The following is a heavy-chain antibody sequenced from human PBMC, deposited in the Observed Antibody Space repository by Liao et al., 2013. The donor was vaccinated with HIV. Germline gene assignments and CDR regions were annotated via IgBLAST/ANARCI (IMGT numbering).Heavy chain of an antibody. CDR1: GGSMSSYY. J-gene: IGHJ4*02. Sequence: QVEVQEPGPRLLKPSETLSLTCSVSGGSMSSYYWSWIRQSPDTGLELIGYISYSGSTNYSPSLKSRVSISIDTSRNRFSLHLISVTPADTAFYYCARMFRGPFDSWGQGTPVTVSS. CDR2: ISYSGST. D-gene: IGHD3-10*01. V-gene: IGHV4-59*01. CDR3: ARMFRGPFDS.